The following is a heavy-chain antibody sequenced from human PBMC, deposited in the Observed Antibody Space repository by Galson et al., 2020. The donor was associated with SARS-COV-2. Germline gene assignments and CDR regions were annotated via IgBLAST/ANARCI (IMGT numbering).Heavy chain of an antibody. CDR1: GYTFTGYY. J-gene: IGHJ4*02. CDR3: ASACGPDYYDSSGYLDY. CDR2: INPNSGGT. V-gene: IGHV1-2*02. Sequence: ASVKVSCKASGYTFTGYYMHWVRQAPGQGLEWMGWINPNSGGTNYAQKFQGRVTMTRDTSISTAYMELSRLRSDDTAVYYCASACGPDYYDSSGYLDYWGQGTLVTVSS. D-gene: IGHD3-22*01.